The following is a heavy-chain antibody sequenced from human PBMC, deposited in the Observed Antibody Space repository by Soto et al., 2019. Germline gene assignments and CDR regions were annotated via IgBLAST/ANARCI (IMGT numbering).Heavy chain of an antibody. V-gene: IGHV3-74*01. CDR1: GFTFSSYW. CDR2: INSDGSNI. CDR3: AREYSTSRYFDY. J-gene: IGHJ4*02. D-gene: IGHD6-13*01. Sequence: GGSLRLSCVVSGFTFSSYWMHWVRQAPGKGLVWVSRINSDGSNISYADSVKGRFTISRDNAKNTLYLQMNSLRAEDTAVYYCAREYSTSRYFDYWGQGTLVTVSS.